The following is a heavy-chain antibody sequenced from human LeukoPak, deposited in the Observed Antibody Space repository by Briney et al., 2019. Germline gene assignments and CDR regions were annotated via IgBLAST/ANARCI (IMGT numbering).Heavy chain of an antibody. J-gene: IGHJ4*02. D-gene: IGHD3-22*01. V-gene: IGHV3-48*04. CDR3: AREVRDSSGYYFDY. CDR1: GFTFSSYS. Sequence: GGSLRLSCAASGFTFSSYSMNWVRQAPGKGLEWVSYISSSSSTIYYADSVKGRFTISRDNAKNSLYLQMNSLRAVDTAVYYCAREVRDSSGYYFDYWGQGTLVTVSS. CDR2: ISSSSSTI.